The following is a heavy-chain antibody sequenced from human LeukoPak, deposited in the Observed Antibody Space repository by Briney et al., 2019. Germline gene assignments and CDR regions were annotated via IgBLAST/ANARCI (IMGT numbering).Heavy chain of an antibody. CDR1: GFTFTTYW. CDR2: IKPDGSDK. V-gene: IGHV3-7*04. CDR3: AKDSWEVGATSEIDY. D-gene: IGHD1-26*01. J-gene: IGHJ4*02. Sequence: GGSLRLSSAASGFTFTTYWMSWVRQAPGKGLEWVANIKPDGSDKYYLDSVKGRFTISRDNSKNKVYLQMNSLRTEDTAVYYCAKDSWEVGATSEIDYWGQGTLVTVSS.